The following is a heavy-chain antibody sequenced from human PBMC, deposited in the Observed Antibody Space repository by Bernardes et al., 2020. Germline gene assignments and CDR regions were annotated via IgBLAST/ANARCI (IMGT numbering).Heavy chain of an antibody. CDR3: AQAGITGAEGVQY. CDR1: GFTFADYA. J-gene: IGHJ4*02. Sequence: GGSLRLSCAASGFTFADYAMHWVRQAPGKGLEWVSGISWNSGSIAYADSVKGRFTISRDNGKNSLYVQMNSLRPEDTAVYYCAQAGITGAEGVQYWGQGTLVTVSS. D-gene: IGHD6-13*01. CDR2: ISWNSGSI. V-gene: IGHV3-9*01.